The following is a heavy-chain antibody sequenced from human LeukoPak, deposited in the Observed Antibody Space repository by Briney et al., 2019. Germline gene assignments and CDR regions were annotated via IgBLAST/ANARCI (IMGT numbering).Heavy chain of an antibody. V-gene: IGHV3-30*18. CDR1: GFTFSSYG. Sequence: PGGSLRLSCAASGFTFSSYGMHWVRQAPGKGLEWVAVISYDGSNKYYADSVKGRFTISRDNSKNTLYLQMNSLRAGDTAVYYCAKDLVGAALDYWGQGTLVTVSS. D-gene: IGHD1-26*01. CDR2: ISYDGSNK. J-gene: IGHJ4*02. CDR3: AKDLVGAALDY.